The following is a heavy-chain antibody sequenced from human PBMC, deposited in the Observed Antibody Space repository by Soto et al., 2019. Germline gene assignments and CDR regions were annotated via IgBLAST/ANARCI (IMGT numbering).Heavy chain of an antibody. CDR3: ARDHVATYYGRSGPVSFHYYGMDI. D-gene: IGHD3-22*01. V-gene: IGHV3-33*01. CDR1: RFTFNRYG. J-gene: IGHJ6*02. CDR2: IWDDGSRK. Sequence: GGSLRLSCAASRFTFNRYGMHWVRQAPGKGLEWVAVIWDDGSRKYYADSVKGRFTISRDNSKNTLYLQMNALRAEDTGVYLCARDHVATYYGRSGPVSFHYYGMDIWGQRTTGTVSS.